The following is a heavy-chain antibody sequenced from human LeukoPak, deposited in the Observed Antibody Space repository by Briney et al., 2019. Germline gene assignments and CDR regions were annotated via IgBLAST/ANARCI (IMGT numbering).Heavy chain of an antibody. CDR1: GYTFTDYY. Sequence: ASVKVSCKVSGYTFTDYYMHWVQQAPGKGLEWMGLVDPEDGETIHAEKFQGRVTITADTSTDTAYMELSSLRSEDTAVYYCATVAAHGYSYGTWGQGTLVTVSS. CDR3: ATVAAHGYSYGT. CDR2: VDPEDGET. D-gene: IGHD5-18*01. J-gene: IGHJ4*02. V-gene: IGHV1-69-2*01.